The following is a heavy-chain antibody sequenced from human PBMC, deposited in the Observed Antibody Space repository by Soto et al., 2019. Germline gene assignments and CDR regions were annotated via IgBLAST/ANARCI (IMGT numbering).Heavy chain of an antibody. J-gene: IGHJ5*02. CDR1: GYTFTGYY. Sequence: ASVKVSCKASGYTFTGYYMHWVRRAPGQGLEWMGWINPNSGGTNYAQKFQGRVTMTRDTSISTAYMELSRLRSDDTAVYYCARDVGDYYDSSGFNFDPWGQGTLVTVSS. CDR3: ARDVGDYYDSSGFNFDP. D-gene: IGHD3-22*01. V-gene: IGHV1-2*02. CDR2: INPNSGGT.